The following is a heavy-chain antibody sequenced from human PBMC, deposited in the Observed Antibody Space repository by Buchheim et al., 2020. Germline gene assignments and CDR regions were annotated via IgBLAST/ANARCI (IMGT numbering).Heavy chain of an antibody. CDR3: ASGWNAIDY. CDR1: GGSISSSSFY. CDR2: LYNSGST. Sequence: QLQLQESGPGLVKPSETLSLTCNVSGGSISSSSFYWGWMRQPPGKGLEWIGSLYNSGSTYYNSSLKIRVTIPVQTSKNQFSLRLTSVTAADTAVYYCASGWNAIDYWGQGTL. V-gene: IGHV4-39*01. J-gene: IGHJ4*02. D-gene: IGHD1-1*01.